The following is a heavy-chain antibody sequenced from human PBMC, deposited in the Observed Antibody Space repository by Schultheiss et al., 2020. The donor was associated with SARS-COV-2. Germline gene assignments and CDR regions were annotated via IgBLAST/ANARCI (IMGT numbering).Heavy chain of an antibody. CDR3: AKNGEGSSVSRLHYFDY. Sequence: GESLKISCAASGFTFSSYAMSWVRQAPGKGLEWVSIISGRGGGTDYADSVKGRFTISRDTSKNTLYLQMNSLRADDTAVYYCAKNGEGSSVSRLHYFDYWGQGTLVTVSS. CDR2: ISGRGGGT. J-gene: IGHJ4*02. D-gene: IGHD5/OR15-5a*01. CDR1: GFTFSSYA. V-gene: IGHV3-23*01.